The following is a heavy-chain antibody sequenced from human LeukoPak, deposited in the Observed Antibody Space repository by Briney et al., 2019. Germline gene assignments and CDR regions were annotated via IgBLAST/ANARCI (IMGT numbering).Heavy chain of an antibody. CDR2: IWSDGNNR. CDR3: AKDPGASVSGFHMDV. Sequence: GGSLRLSCAASGFTFRNYGMHWARQATGKGLEWVSFIWSDGNNRFYADSVKGRFTISRDNSKNMLYLQMDTLRAEDTALYYCAKDPGASVSGFHMDVWGKGTTVIVSS. D-gene: IGHD2-8*02. V-gene: IGHV3-30*02. CDR1: GFTFRNYG. J-gene: IGHJ6*03.